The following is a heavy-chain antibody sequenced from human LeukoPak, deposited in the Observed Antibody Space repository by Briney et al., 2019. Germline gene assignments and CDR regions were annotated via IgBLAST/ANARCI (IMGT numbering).Heavy chain of an antibody. CDR2: INHSGST. Sequence: GSLRLSCAASGFTFSDYYMTWIRQPPGKGLEWIGEINHSGSTNYNPSLKSRVTISVDTSKNQFSLKLSSVTAADTAVYYCARGGWNKFDYWGQGTLVTVSS. J-gene: IGHJ4*02. D-gene: IGHD1-1*01. CDR1: GFTFSDYY. CDR3: ARGGWNKFDY. V-gene: IGHV4-34*01.